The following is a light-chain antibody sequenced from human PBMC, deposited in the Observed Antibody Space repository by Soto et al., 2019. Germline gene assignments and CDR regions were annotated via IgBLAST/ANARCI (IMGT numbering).Light chain of an antibody. Sequence: DFQMTQCPSSLSASVGCRVTITCRASQSFSTYLAWYQQKPGKVPKLLISGISTLQSGVPSRFSGSGYGTEFTLTISNLQPEDIATYYSQQYENLPTFGQGTRLE. CDR2: GIS. V-gene: IGKV1-27*01. J-gene: IGKJ5*01. CDR3: QQYENLPT. CDR1: QSFSTY.